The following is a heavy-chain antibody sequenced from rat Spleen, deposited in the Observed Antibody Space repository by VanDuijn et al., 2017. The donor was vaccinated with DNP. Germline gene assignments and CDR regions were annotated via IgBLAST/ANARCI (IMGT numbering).Heavy chain of an antibody. CDR2: INSAGSI. V-gene: IGHV3-3*01. CDR1: GYSITSCCR. J-gene: IGHJ1*01. D-gene: IGHD1-12*03. Sequence: EVQLQESGPGLVKPSQSLSLTCSVTGYSITSCCRWTWIRKFPGHKLEWMGYINSAGSIEYNPSLKSRISITRDTSKNQFFLHLNSVTTENTATYYCARGNDGYFPNWYFDLWGPGTMVTVSS. CDR3: ARGNDGYFPNWYFDL.